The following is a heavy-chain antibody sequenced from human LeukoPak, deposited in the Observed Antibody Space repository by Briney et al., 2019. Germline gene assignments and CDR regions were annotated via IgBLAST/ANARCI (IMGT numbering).Heavy chain of an antibody. CDR1: GYTFTAYY. V-gene: IGHV1-2*02. CDR3: ARGMGVLVPAATWFDP. D-gene: IGHD2-2*01. CDR2: INPNSGGT. J-gene: IGHJ5*02. Sequence: ASVKVSCKASGYTFTAYYMHWVRQAPGQGLEWMGWINPNSGGTNYAQKFQARVTMTRDTSISTAYMDLRRLRSDDTAVYYCARGMGVLVPAATWFDPWGQGTLVTVSS.